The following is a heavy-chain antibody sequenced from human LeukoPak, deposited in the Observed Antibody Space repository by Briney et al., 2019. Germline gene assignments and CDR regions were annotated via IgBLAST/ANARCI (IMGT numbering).Heavy chain of an antibody. CDR2: ISSSSSYI. CDR1: GFTFSSYS. D-gene: IGHD1-26*01. V-gene: IGHV3-21*01. CDR3: ARVRFTGVGAADY. Sequence: GGSLRLSCAASGFTFSSYSMNWVRQAPGKGLEWVSSISSSSSYIYYADSVKGRFTISRDNAKNSLYLQMNSLRAEDTAVYYCARVRFTGVGAADYWGQGTLVTVSS. J-gene: IGHJ4*02.